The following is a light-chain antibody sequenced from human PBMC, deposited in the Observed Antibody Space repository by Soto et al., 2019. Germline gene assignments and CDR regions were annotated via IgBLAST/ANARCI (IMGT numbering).Light chain of an antibody. Sequence: EIVMTQSPATLSVSPGERATLSCRASQSVSSNLAWYQQRPGQAPRLLIYDASTRATGIPASFSGSGSGTEFTRTISSLQSEDFAAYYCQQYNNWPLTFGGGTKVEIK. V-gene: IGKV3-15*01. J-gene: IGKJ4*01. CDR1: QSVSSN. CDR2: DAS. CDR3: QQYNNWPLT.